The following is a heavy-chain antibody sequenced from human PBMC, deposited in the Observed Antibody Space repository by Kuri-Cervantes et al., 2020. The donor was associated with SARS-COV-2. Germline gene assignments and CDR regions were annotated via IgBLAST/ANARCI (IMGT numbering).Heavy chain of an antibody. CDR3: AGYCSSTSCYFGRYNWFDP. D-gene: IGHD2-2*01. J-gene: IGHJ5*02. Sequence: GESLKISCAASGFTFSSYGMHWVRQAPGKGLEWVSFIRLDGNNKYYAESVKGRFTISRDNSKNTLYLQMNSLRAEDTAVYYCAGYCSSTSCYFGRYNWFDPWGQGTLVTVSS. CDR1: GFTFSSYG. V-gene: IGHV3-30*02. CDR2: IRLDGNNK.